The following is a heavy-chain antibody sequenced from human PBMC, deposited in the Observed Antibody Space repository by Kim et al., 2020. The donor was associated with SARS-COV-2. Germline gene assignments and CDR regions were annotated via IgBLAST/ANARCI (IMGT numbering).Heavy chain of an antibody. Sequence: GGSLRLSCAASGFTFSSYGMHWVRQAPGKGLEWVAVISYDGSNKYYADSVKGRFTISRDNSKNTLYLQMNSLRAEDTAVYYCARGYYDSSTIPLDYWGQGTLVTVSS. CDR1: GFTFSSYG. V-gene: IGHV3-33*05. J-gene: IGHJ4*02. CDR2: ISYDGSNK. CDR3: ARGYYDSSTIPLDY. D-gene: IGHD3-22*01.